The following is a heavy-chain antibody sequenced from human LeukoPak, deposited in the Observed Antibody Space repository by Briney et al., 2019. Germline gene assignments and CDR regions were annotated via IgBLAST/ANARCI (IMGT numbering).Heavy chain of an antibody. Sequence: ASVKVSCKASGVTFSNYAISWVRQAPGQGLEWMGGFNPEDGETFYAQKFQGRVNMTEDTSTDTAYMELSSLSYDDTAVYYCATDGAGDYLNHWGQGTLVTVSS. CDR1: GVTFSNYA. CDR3: ATDGAGDYLNH. V-gene: IGHV1-24*01. CDR2: FNPEDGET. J-gene: IGHJ4*02. D-gene: IGHD4-17*01.